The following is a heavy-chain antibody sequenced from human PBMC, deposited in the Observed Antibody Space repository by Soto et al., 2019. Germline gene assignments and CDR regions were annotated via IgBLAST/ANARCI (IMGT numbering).Heavy chain of an antibody. V-gene: IGHV4-4*02. Sequence: QVHLQESGPGLVKPSGTLSLTCAVSGGSISSSNWWSWVRQPPGKGLEWIGEIYHSGSTNYNPSLKSRVTISVHKSTNQYAMKLSSVPVADTAVYYCARARRDCYNYYYYEMDVWGQGTTVTVSS. CDR1: GGSISSSNW. D-gene: IGHD2-21*01. J-gene: IGHJ6*02. CDR2: IYHSGST. CDR3: ARARRDCYNYYYYEMDV.